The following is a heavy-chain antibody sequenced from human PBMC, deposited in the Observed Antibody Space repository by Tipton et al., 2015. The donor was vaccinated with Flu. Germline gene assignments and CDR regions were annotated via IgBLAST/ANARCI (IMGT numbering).Heavy chain of an antibody. V-gene: IGHV4-30-4*01. CDR1: GGSISSGNYY. D-gene: IGHD3-16*01. CDR2: THYSGST. CDR3: VRDPGVFRVLGAAPPGGGLGG. Sequence: TLSLTCTVSGGSISSGNYYWTWIRQPPGKGLEWIGYTHYSGSTFYNASLKSRITISADTSKNHFTLRLTSVTAADTAVYYCVRDPGVFRVLGAAPPGGGLGGRGPGTTVTVSS. J-gene: IGHJ6*02.